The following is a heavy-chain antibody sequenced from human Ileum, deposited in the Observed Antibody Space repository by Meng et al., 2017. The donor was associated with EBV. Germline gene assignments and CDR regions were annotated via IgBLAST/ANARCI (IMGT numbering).Heavy chain of an antibody. CDR2: IYYSGTT. CDR3: ASRELAPFDY. J-gene: IGHJ4*02. D-gene: IGHD1-26*01. V-gene: IGHV4-39*07. Sequence: HLQEAGPGLGRPSETLSLTCAVSGGSISSSGNYWSWIRQPPGKALEWIASIYYSGTTYYNPSLQSRVSISVDKSKNQVSLNMTSMTAADTAVYYCASRELAPFDYWGQGTLVTVSS. CDR1: GGSISSSGNY.